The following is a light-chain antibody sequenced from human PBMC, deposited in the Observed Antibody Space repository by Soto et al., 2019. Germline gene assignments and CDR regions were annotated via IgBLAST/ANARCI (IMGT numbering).Light chain of an antibody. Sequence: EIVMTQSPATLSVSPGERATLSCRASQSVSSNLAWYQQKPGQAPRLLIYGASTRATGIPARFSGSGSGTELTLTLTILQSEDVAVSVCYKYKDWTSHQYTFGQGTKLEIK. CDR2: GAS. CDR3: YKYKDWTSHQYT. J-gene: IGKJ2*01. V-gene: IGKV3-15*01. CDR1: QSVSSN.